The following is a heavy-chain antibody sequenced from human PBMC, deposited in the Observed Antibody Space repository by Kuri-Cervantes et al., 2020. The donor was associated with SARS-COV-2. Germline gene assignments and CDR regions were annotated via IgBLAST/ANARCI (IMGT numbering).Heavy chain of an antibody. Sequence: ASVKVSCKASGGTFSSYAISWARQAPGQGLEWMGWISAYNGNTNYAQKLQGRVTMTTDTSTSTAYMELRSLRSDDTAVYYCARGGESITMIVVVIQPLDYWGHGTLVTVSS. CDR1: GGTFSSYA. J-gene: IGHJ4*01. D-gene: IGHD3-22*01. CDR2: ISAYNGNT. V-gene: IGHV1-18*01. CDR3: ARGGESITMIVVVIQPLDY.